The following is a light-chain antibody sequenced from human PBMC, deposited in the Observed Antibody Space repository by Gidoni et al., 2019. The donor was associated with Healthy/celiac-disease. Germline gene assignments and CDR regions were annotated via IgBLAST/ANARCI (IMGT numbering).Light chain of an antibody. CDR2: AAS. Sequence: AIRMTQSPSSFSASTGDRVTITCRASQGISSYLAWYQQKPGKVPKLLIYAASTLQSGVPSRFSGSGSGTDFTLTISCLQSEDFATYYCQQYYSYPRTFGQGTKVEIK. V-gene: IGKV1-8*01. CDR3: QQYYSYPRT. J-gene: IGKJ1*01. CDR1: QGISSY.